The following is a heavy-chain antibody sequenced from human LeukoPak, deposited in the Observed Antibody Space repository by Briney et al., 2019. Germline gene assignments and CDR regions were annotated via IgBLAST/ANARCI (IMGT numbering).Heavy chain of an antibody. D-gene: IGHD3-22*01. Sequence: VASVKVSCKASGYTFTGYYMHWVRQAPGQGLEWMGWINPNSSGTNYAQKFHGRVTMTRDTSISTAYMELRRLRSDDTAVYYCARGAHYHDSSQGYDYWGQGTLVTVSS. CDR1: GYTFTGYY. J-gene: IGHJ4*02. CDR3: ARGAHYHDSSQGYDY. CDR2: INPNSSGT. V-gene: IGHV1-2*02.